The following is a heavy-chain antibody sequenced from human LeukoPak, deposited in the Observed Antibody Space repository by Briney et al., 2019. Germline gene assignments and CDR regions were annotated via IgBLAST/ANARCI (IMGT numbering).Heavy chain of an antibody. CDR1: GFTFTSFD. CDR3: AKESGSILGFDSFDM. CDR2: INTNGGYI. D-gene: IGHD3-10*01. J-gene: IGHJ3*02. Sequence: GGSLRLSCAASGFTFTSFDMNWVRQAPGKGLEWVSAINTNGGYIYYADSVKGRFTISRDNSKSSLYLQMNSLRAEDTAVYYCAKESGSILGFDSFDMWGQGTMVSVSS. V-gene: IGHV3-23*01.